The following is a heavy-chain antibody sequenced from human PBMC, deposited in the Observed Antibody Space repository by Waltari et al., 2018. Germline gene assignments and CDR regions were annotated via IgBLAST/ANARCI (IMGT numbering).Heavy chain of an antibody. Sequence: QVQLVQSGAEVLKPGASVKVSCQASGYTFINYEINWVRQAPGQGLEWLGWVNPHSGATAYAQKFQGRITMTWDTSMSTAYMELSNLRSDDTAVLYCARGRDVFANFDYNWFDPWGQGTLVTVSS. D-gene: IGHD2-21*01. J-gene: IGHJ5*02. CDR2: VNPHSGAT. V-gene: IGHV1-8*02. CDR1: GYTFINYE. CDR3: ARGRDVFANFDYNWFDP.